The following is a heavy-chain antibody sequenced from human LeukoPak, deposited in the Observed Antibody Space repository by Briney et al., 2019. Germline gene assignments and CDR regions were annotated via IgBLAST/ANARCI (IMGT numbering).Heavy chain of an antibody. Sequence: GASVKVSCKASGYTFTSYDINWVRQAPGKGLEWMGWMNPNSGNTGYAQKFQGRVTMTRNTSISTAYMELSSLRSEDTAVYYCAIMITFGGVIAPYDYWGQGTLVTVSS. CDR2: MNPNSGNT. CDR3: AIMITFGGVIAPYDY. V-gene: IGHV1-8*01. CDR1: GYTFTSYD. D-gene: IGHD3-16*02. J-gene: IGHJ4*02.